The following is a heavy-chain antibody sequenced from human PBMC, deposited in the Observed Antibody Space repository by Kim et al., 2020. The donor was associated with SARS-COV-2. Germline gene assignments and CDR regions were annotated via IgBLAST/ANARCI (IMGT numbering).Heavy chain of an antibody. CDR3: ARGFWYSSSWYAARWFDP. CDR2: INHSGST. J-gene: IGHJ5*02. D-gene: IGHD6-13*01. V-gene: IGHV4-34*01. CDR1: GGSFSGYY. Sequence: SETLSLTCAVYGGSFSGYYWSWIRQPPGKGLEWIGEINHSGSTNYNPSLKSRVTISVDTSKNQFSLKLSSVTAADTAVYYCARGFWYSSSWYAARWFDPWGQGTLVTVSS.